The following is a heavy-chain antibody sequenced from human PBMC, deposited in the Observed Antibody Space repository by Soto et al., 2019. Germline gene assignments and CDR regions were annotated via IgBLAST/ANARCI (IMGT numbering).Heavy chain of an antibody. CDR1: GFSLSTSGVG. CDR3: AHIFGPEWSEYFQH. J-gene: IGHJ1*01. Sequence: QITLKESGPTLVKPTQTLTLTCTFSGFSLSTSGVGVGWIRQPQGKALEWLALIYWDDDKRYSPSLKSRLTITKDTSKNQVVLTMTNIDPVDTATYYCAHIFGPEWSEYFQHWGQGTLVTVSS. V-gene: IGHV2-5*02. D-gene: IGHD3-3*01. CDR2: IYWDDDK.